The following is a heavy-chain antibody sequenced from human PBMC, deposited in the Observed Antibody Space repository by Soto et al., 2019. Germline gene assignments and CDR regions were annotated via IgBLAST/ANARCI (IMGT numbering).Heavy chain of an antibody. CDR2: IKSKTDGGTT. V-gene: IGHV3-15*01. CDR1: GVTFSNAW. D-gene: IGHD1-7*01. CDR3: TTDGAYNWNSIDY. Sequence: VGSLRLSCASSGVTFSNAWMSLVRQAPGKGLEWVGRIKSKTDGGTTDYAAPVKGRFTISRDDSKNTLYLQMNSLKTEDTAVYYCTTDGAYNWNSIDYWGQGTLVTVSS. J-gene: IGHJ4*02.